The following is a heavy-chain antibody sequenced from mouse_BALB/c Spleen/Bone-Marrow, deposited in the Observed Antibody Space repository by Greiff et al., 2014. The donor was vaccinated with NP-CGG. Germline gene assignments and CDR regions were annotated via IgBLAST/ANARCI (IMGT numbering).Heavy chain of an antibody. CDR3: NRGMGTTNAY. D-gene: IGHD2-2*01. Sequence: VQLQQSGAELVRSGASVGLSCTASGFNIKDYYMHWVKQRPELGLEWIGWIDPENGDIVIAPQLQGKATMTADPSSNTAYLQLNSLTSEDTAVYYWNRGMGTTNAYWGQGTLVTVSA. V-gene: IGHV14-4*02. CDR1: GFNIKDYY. CDR2: IDPENGDI. J-gene: IGHJ3*01.